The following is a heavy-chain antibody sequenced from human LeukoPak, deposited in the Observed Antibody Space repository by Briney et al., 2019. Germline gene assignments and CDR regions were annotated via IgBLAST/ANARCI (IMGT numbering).Heavy chain of an antibody. CDR1: GFTFSSYA. CDR3: AKGVRFLDWWVLDY. V-gene: IGHV3-23*01. CDR2: ISGSDST. J-gene: IGHJ4*02. Sequence: GGSLRLSCAASGFTFSSYAMSWVRQAPGKGLEWVSAISGSDSTYYADSVKGRFTISRDNSKNTLYLQMNSLRAEDTAIYYCAKGVRFLDWWVLDYWGQGSLVTVSS. D-gene: IGHD3-9*01.